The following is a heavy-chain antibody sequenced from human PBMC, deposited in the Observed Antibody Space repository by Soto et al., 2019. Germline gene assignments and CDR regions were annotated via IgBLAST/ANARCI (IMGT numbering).Heavy chain of an antibody. CDR1: GCSFTSYW. Sequence: GESLKISCKGSGCSFTSYWISWVRQMPGKGLEWMGRIDPSDSYTNYSPSFQGHVTISADKSISTAYLQWSSLKASDTAMYYCARHAVAGYYSYYYYGMDVWGQGTTVTVSS. J-gene: IGHJ6*02. CDR3: ARHAVAGYYSYYYYGMDV. D-gene: IGHD3-22*01. V-gene: IGHV5-10-1*01. CDR2: IDPSDSYT.